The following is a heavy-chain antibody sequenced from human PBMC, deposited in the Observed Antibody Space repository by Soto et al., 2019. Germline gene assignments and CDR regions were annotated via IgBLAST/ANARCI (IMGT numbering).Heavy chain of an antibody. CDR3: AKVFYYYDSSGYYYFDY. Sequence: PGGSLRLSCAASGFTFSSYAVSWVRQASGKGPEWISSISGSGSTIYYADSVKGRFTISRDNSKNTLYLQMSSLRAEDTAVYYCAKVFYYYDSSGYYYFDYWGQGTLVTVSS. D-gene: IGHD3-22*01. J-gene: IGHJ4*02. CDR1: GFTFSSYA. CDR2: ISGSGSTI. V-gene: IGHV3-23*01.